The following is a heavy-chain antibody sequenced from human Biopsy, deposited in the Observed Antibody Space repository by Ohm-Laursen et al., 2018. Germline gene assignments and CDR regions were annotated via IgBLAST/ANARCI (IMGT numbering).Heavy chain of an antibody. J-gene: IGHJ4*02. D-gene: IGHD3-10*02. Sequence: SLRLSCSVSGFTFSSFAMSWVRQAPGKGLVWVSGISDSGGSTHYADSVKGRFSISRDTSKNTLYLQMNSLRAVDTAVDYCAKDVFGGFSGSTDYYAYYFDSWGQGTLVTVSS. CDR2: ISDSGGST. CDR3: AKDVFGGFSGSTDYYAYYFDS. V-gene: IGHV3-23*01. CDR1: GFTFSSFA.